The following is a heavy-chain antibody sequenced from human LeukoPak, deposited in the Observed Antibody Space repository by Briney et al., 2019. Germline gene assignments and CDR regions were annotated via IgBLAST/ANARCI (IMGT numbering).Heavy chain of an antibody. CDR3: ARVVAAAGTDYLDY. Sequence: SVKVSCKASGYTFTRYHMHSVRQAPGQGLEWMGWINPNSGGTNYAQKFQGRVTMTRDMSISTAYMELSRLRSDDTAVYYCARVVAAAGTDYLDYWGQGTLVIVSS. CDR1: GYTFTRYH. D-gene: IGHD6-13*01. J-gene: IGHJ4*02. CDR2: INPNSGGT. V-gene: IGHV1-2*02.